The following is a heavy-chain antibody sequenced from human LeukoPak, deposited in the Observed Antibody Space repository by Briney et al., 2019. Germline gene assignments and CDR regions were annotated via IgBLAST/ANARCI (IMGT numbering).Heavy chain of an antibody. V-gene: IGHV3-48*01. CDR3: ARAPFDY. J-gene: IGHJ4*02. Sequence: HSGGSLRLSCAASGSTFSSYSMNWVRQAPGKGLEWVSYISFSGSTIYYADSVEGRFIISRDSAKNSLYLQMNSLRAEDTAVYYCARAPFDYWGQGTLVTVSS. CDR1: GSTFSSYS. CDR2: ISFSGSTI.